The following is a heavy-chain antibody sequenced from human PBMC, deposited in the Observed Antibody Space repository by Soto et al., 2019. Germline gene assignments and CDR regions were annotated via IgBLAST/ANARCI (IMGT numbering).Heavy chain of an antibody. CDR1: GYSFTSSW. CDR3: ASGYSSSSFALYYYYGMDV. CDR2: IDPSDSYT. J-gene: IGHJ6*02. Sequence: GESLKISCKGSGYSFTSSWISWVRQMPGKGLEWMGRIDPSDSYTNYSPSFQGHVTISADRSISTAYLQWSGLKASDTAMYYCASGYSSSSFALYYYYGMDVWGQGTTVTVSS. D-gene: IGHD6-13*01. V-gene: IGHV5-10-1*01.